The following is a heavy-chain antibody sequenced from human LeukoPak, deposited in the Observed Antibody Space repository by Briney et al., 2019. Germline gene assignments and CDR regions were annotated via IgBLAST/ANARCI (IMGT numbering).Heavy chain of an antibody. J-gene: IGHJ5*02. CDR1: GGSISSSSYY. D-gene: IGHD1-26*01. Sequence: PSETLSLTCTVSGGSISSSSYYWGWIRQPPGKGLEWIGYIYYSGSTYYNPSLKSRVTISVDTSKNQFSLKLSSVTAADTAVYYCAVSRGIARNWFDPWGQGTLVTVSS. CDR3: AVSRGIARNWFDP. CDR2: IYYSGST. V-gene: IGHV4-31*03.